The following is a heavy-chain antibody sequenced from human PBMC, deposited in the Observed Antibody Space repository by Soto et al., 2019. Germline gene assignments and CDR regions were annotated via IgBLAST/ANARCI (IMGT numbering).Heavy chain of an antibody. CDR2: INHSGST. D-gene: IGHD3-10*01. CDR1: GGSFSGYY. Sequence: SETLSLTCAFYGGSFSGYYWSWIRQPPGKGLEWIGEINHSGSTNYNPSLKSRVTISVDTSKNQFSLKLSSVTAADTAVYYCARTRYYYGSGSYYTYYYYYYMDVWGKGTTVT. CDR3: ARTRYYYGSGSYYTYYYYYYMDV. V-gene: IGHV4-34*01. J-gene: IGHJ6*03.